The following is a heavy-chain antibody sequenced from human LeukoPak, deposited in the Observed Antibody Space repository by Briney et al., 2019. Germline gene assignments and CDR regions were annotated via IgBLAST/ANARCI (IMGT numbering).Heavy chain of an antibody. CDR3: ARADYDSSGYHFVDY. D-gene: IGHD3-22*01. CDR1: GGSISSGGYS. V-gene: IGHV4-30-2*01. CDR2: IYHSGST. J-gene: IGHJ4*02. Sequence: SETLSLTCAVSGGSISSGGYSWSWIRQPPGKGLEWIGYIYHSGSTYYNPSLKSRVTISVDRSKNQFSLKLSSVTAADTAVYYCARADYDSSGYHFVDYWGQGTLVTVSS.